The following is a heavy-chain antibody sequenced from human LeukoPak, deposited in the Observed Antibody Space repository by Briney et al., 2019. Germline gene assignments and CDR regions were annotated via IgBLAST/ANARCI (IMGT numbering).Heavy chain of an antibody. J-gene: IGHJ6*02. CDR2: ITGSGGGT. Sequence: PGGSLRLSCAASGFSFSIYAMSWVRQAPGKGLEWVSGITGSGGGTYYADSVKGRFTISRDNSKNTLYLQMNSLRAEDTAVYYCARAPVRGVIKHYYYGMDVWGQGTTVTVSS. D-gene: IGHD3-10*01. V-gene: IGHV3-23*01. CDR3: ARAPVRGVIKHYYYGMDV. CDR1: GFSFSIYA.